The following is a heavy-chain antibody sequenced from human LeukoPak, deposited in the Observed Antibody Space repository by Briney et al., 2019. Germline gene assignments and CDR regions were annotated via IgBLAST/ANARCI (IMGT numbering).Heavy chain of an antibody. CDR2: ISGSGGST. CDR3: AKDRGPGGKVYWFDP. D-gene: IGHD4-23*01. CDR1: GCTFSNYA. J-gene: IGHJ5*02. V-gene: IGHV3-23*01. Sequence: GGSLRLSCAASGCTFSNYAMNWVRQAPGKGLEWVSDISGSGGSTYSADSVKGRFTISRDISKNTLYLQMSSLRVEDTAVYYCAKDRGPGGKVYWFDPWGQGTLVTVSS.